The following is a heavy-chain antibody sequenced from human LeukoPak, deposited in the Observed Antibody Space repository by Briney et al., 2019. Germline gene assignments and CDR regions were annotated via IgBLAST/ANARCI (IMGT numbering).Heavy chain of an antibody. J-gene: IGHJ4*02. Sequence: ASVKVSCKTSVYNFIYLYIHWVRQAPGQGLEWMGWINPNSGDTNYAQKFQGRVTMTRDTSITTAYMELSRLTSDDTAIYYCARDRMGDCATTSCYLAYWGQGTLVTVSS. CDR1: VYNFIYLY. V-gene: IGHV1-2*02. D-gene: IGHD2-2*01. CDR3: ARDRMGDCATTSCYLAY. CDR2: INPNSGDT.